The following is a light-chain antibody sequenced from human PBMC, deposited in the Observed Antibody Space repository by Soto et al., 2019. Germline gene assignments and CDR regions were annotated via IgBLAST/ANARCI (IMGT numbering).Light chain of an antibody. CDR2: AAS. CDR3: QQLNSYPR. V-gene: IGKV1-9*01. CDR1: QGISSY. Sequence: DIQLTQSPSFLSASVGDRVTITCWASQGISSYLAWYQQKPGKAPKLLIYAASTLQSGVPSRFSGSGSGTEFTLTISSLQSEDFATYYCQQLNSYPRFGPGTKVDIK. J-gene: IGKJ3*01.